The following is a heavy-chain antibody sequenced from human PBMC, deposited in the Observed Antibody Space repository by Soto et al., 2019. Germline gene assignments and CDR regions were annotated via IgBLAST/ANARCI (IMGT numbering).Heavy chain of an antibody. V-gene: IGHV1-18*04. CDR1: GYTFTSYG. J-gene: IGHJ6*02. CDR2: ISAYNGNT. D-gene: IGHD3-10*01. CDR3: ARDPEKCYYGSGSYCYYDYGMDV. Sequence: ASVKVSCKASGYTFTSYGISWVRQAPGQGLEWMGWISAYNGNTNYAQKLQGRVTMTTDTSTSTAYMELRSLRSGDTAVYYCARDPEKCYYGSGSYCYYDYGMDVWGQGTTITVSS.